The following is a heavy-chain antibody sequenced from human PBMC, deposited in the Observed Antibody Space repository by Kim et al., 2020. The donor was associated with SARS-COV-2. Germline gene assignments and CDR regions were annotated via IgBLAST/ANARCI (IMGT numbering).Heavy chain of an antibody. CDR3: AIGDFDY. CDR2: DGSNK. J-gene: IGHJ4*02. Sequence: DGSNKYYADSVKGRFTISRDNSKNTLYLQMNSLRAEDTAVYYCAIGDFDYWGQGTLVTVSS. V-gene: IGHV3-30*02. D-gene: IGHD3-10*01.